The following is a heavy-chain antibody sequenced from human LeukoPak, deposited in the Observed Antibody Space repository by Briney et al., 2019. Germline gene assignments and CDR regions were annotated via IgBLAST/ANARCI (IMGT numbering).Heavy chain of an antibody. D-gene: IGHD2-2*01. CDR3: ARVATPVDHYFDY. CDR2: IYYSGST. V-gene: IGHV4-59*01. Sequence: TSETLSLTCTVSGDSISSYYWSWIRQPPGKGLEWIGYIYYSGSTNYNPSLKSRVTISVDTSKNQFSLKLSSVAAADTAVYYCARVATPVDHYFDYWGQGTLVTVSS. J-gene: IGHJ4*02. CDR1: GDSISSYY.